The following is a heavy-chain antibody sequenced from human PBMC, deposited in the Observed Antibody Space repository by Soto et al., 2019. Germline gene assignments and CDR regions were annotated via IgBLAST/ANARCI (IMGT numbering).Heavy chain of an antibody. V-gene: IGHV4-34*01. D-gene: IGHD2-2*01. CDR2: INHSGST. J-gene: IGHJ4*02. Sequence: PSETLSLTCAVYGGSFSGYYWSWIRQPPGKGLEWIGEINHSGSTNYNPSLKSRVTISVDTSKNQFSLKLSSVTAADTAVYYCARGCECSTTSCPPDYWGQGTLVTVSS. CDR1: GGSFSGYY. CDR3: ARGCECSTTSCPPDY.